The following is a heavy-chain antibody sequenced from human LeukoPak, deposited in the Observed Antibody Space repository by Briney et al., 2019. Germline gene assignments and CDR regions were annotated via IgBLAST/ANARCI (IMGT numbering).Heavy chain of an antibody. J-gene: IGHJ4*02. CDR3: AKENWGYNWKYDSSGSGINY. D-gene: IGHD3-22*01. CDR1: GFTFSSYG. Sequence: HSGGSLRLSCAASGFTFSSYGMHWVRQAPGKGLEWVAVISYDGSNKYYADCVKGRFTLSRDNYKNTLYLQMNSMRAEDKDIYYCAKENWGYNWKYDSSGSGINYWGQGTLVTFSS. CDR2: ISYDGSNK. V-gene: IGHV3-30*18.